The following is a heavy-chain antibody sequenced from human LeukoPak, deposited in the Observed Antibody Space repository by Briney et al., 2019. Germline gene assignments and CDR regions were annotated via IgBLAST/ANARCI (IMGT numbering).Heavy chain of an antibody. CDR2: ISSSGSTI. V-gene: IGHV3-48*03. J-gene: IGHJ6*02. Sequence: GGSLRLSCAASGFTFSSYEMKWVRQAPGKGLAWVSYISSSGSTIYYADSVKGRFTISRGNAKNSLYLQMNSLRAEDTAVYYCARDHTSYYYYYGMDVWGQGTTVTVSS. CDR1: GFTFSSYE. CDR3: ARDHTSYYYYYGMDV.